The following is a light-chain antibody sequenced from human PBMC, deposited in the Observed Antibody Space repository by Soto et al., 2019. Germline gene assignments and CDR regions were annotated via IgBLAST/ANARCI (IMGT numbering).Light chain of an antibody. CDR1: QDIRNY. V-gene: IGKV1-33*01. CDR2: DAS. Sequence: DIQMTQSPSSLSASVGDRVTITCQASQDIRNYLHWYQQKPGKAPKLLIYDASNLETGVPSRFSGSGSGTDFTFTISSLQAEDIATYYCQQYDSLSRTFGQGTKVEIK. J-gene: IGKJ1*01. CDR3: QQYDSLSRT.